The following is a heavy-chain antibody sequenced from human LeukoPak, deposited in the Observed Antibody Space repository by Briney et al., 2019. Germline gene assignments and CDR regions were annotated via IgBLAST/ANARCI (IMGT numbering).Heavy chain of an antibody. CDR1: GGSFSSYY. D-gene: IGHD3-22*01. CDR2: IYYSGST. CDR3: AREYYDSSGYFKPTYTYYFDY. Sequence: SETLSLTCTVSGGSFSSYYWSWIRQPPGKGLEWIGYIYYSGSTNYNPSLKSRVTISVDTSKNQFSLKLSSVTAADTAVYYCAREYYDSSGYFKPTYTYYFDYWGQGTLVTVSS. J-gene: IGHJ4*02. V-gene: IGHV4-59*01.